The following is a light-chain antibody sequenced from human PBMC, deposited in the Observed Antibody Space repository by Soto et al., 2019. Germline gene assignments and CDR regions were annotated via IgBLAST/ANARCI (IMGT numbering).Light chain of an antibody. CDR3: QQYGSSHPLT. V-gene: IGKV3-20*01. CDR1: QSVSSS. Sequence: EILLTQSPGTLSLSPGERATLSCRASQSVSSSLAWYQQKPGQAPRLLIHGASSRANGIPDRFSGSGSGTDFTLTISRLEPEDFALYYCQQYGSSHPLTFGGGTKVDIK. CDR2: GAS. J-gene: IGKJ4*01.